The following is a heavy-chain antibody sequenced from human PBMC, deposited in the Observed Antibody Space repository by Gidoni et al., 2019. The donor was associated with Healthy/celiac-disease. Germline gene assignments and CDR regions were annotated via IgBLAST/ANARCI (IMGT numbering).Heavy chain of an antibody. CDR1: GGPFSSYA. Sequence: QVQLVQSGAEVKKPGSSVKVSCKASGGPFSSYAISWVRQAPGQGLEWMGGIIPIFGTANYAQKFQGRVTITADESTSTAYMELSSLRSEDTAVYYCARGVNYDILTGFDIWGQGTMVTVSS. J-gene: IGHJ3*02. CDR3: ARGVNYDILTGFDI. V-gene: IGHV1-69*01. CDR2: IIPIFGTA. D-gene: IGHD3-9*01.